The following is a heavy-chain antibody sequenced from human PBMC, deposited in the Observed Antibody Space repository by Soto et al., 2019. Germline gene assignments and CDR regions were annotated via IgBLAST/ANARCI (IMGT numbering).Heavy chain of an antibody. CDR3: ASHYDMWSGYLSPVDY. Sequence: QVQLVESGGDLVKPGGSLRLSCAASGYTFSDYYMSWIRQAPGKGLEWISYIDTSGTKIYYADSVKGRFTITRDNAKNSLYLEMESLRDEDTAVYYCASHYDMWSGYLSPVDYWGQGTLVTVSS. CDR1: GYTFSDYY. V-gene: IGHV3-11*01. J-gene: IGHJ4*02. D-gene: IGHD3-3*01. CDR2: IDTSGTKI.